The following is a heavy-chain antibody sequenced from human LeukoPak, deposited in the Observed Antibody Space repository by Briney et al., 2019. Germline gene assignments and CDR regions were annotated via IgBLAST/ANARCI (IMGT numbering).Heavy chain of an antibody. J-gene: IGHJ4*02. V-gene: IGHV4-39*01. CDR3: ARHKFGDHFDY. Sequence: PSETLSLTCTVSGGSISSTSYYWGWIRQPPGKGLEWIGSIYYSGNTYYNPSLKSRVTISVDTSKTQFSLKLSSVTAADTAVYYCARHKFGDHFDYWGQGTLLTVSS. CDR2: IYYSGNT. D-gene: IGHD4-17*01. CDR1: GGSISSTSYY.